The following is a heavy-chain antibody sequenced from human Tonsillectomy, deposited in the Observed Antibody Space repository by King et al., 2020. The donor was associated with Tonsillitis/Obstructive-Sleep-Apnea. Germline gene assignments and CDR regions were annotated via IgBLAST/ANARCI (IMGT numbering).Heavy chain of an antibody. D-gene: IGHD3-16*01. CDR2: IRWNSAGI. J-gene: IGHJ5*02. CDR3: TKDKIPRFGGVGNWFDP. CDR1: GFMFHDYA. Sequence: VQLVESGGGLVQPGRSLRLSCAASGFMFHDYAMHCVRQAPGKGLEWVSGIRWNSAGIGYADSVKGRFTISRDNAKNSLYHQMNSLRAEDTALYYCTKDKIPRFGGVGNWFDPWGQGTLVTVSS. V-gene: IGHV3-9*01.